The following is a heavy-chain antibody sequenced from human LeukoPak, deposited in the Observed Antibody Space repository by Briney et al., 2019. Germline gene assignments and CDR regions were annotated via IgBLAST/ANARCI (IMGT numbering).Heavy chain of an antibody. CDR3: AKDYGYDSSGYFDY. CDR2: ISYDGSNK. J-gene: IGHJ4*02. V-gene: IGHV3-30*18. D-gene: IGHD3-22*01. CDR1: GFTFSSYG. Sequence: GGSLRLSCAASGFTFSSYGMHWVRQAPGKGLEWVAVISYDGSNKYYADSVKGRFTISRDNSKNTLYLQMNSLRAEDTAVYYCAKDYGYDSSGYFDYWGQGTLVTVSS.